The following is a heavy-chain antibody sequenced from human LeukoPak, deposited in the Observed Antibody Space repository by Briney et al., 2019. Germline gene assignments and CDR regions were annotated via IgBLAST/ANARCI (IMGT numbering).Heavy chain of an antibody. J-gene: IGHJ5*02. D-gene: IGHD2-2*01. CDR2: INPSGGST. V-gene: IGHV1-46*01. CDR3: ARAPAAQNWFDP. Sequence: GASVKVSCKASGYSFTGYYMHWVRQAPGQGLEWMGIINPSGGSTSYAQKFQGRVTMTRNTSTSTVYMELSSLRSEDTAVYYCARAPAAQNWFDPWGQGPLVTVSS. CDR1: GYSFTGYY.